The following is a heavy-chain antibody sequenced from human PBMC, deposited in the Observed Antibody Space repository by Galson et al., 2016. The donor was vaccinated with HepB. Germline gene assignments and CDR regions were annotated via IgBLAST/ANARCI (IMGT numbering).Heavy chain of an antibody. D-gene: IGHD1-7*01. CDR3: ARDFSPYRELHYFDY. V-gene: IGHV3-30*04. CDR2: ISYYYVQE. J-gene: IGHJ4*02. CDR1: GFTFSDHA. Sequence: RSLRLSCAASGFTFSDHAMYWVRQPPGKGLEWVALISYYYVQEFYADSVKGRFPISRDNPKSTVYLQMNDLTIEDTAMYFCARDFSPYRELHYFDYWGQGTLVTVSS.